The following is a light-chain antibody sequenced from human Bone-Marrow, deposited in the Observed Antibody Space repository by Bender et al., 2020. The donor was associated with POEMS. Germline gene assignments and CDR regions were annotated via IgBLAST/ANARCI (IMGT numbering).Light chain of an antibody. J-gene: IGLJ3*02. CDR1: SSDVGSYNL. Sequence: QSALTQPASVSGSPGQSITISCTGTSSDVGSYNLVSWYQQQPGKAPKVMIYEDTKWPSGVSNRFSGSKSGNTASLTISGLQPEDEADYYCCSYAGSNTWVFGGGTRVTVL. CDR3: CSYAGSNTWV. CDR2: EDT. V-gene: IGLV2-23*01.